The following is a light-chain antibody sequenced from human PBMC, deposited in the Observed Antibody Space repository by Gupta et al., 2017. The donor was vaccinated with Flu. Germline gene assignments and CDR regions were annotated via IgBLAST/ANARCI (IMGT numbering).Light chain of an antibody. V-gene: IGLV2-14*04. CDR1: SSSVIGNNY. CDR2: DDS. Sequence: IATSSTGASSSVIGNNYVYWYPQHPGPAPELLMYDDSSRHSGIPERFSGSKSGTTASLAITGLQAEDEADYYCTSYNNSQNGWVFGGGTKLTVL. CDR3: TSYNNSQNGWV. J-gene: IGLJ3*02.